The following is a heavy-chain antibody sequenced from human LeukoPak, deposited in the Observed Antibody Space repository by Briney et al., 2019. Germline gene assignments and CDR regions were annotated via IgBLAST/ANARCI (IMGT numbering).Heavy chain of an antibody. J-gene: IGHJ4*02. D-gene: IGHD3-22*01. Sequence: GGSLRLSCAASGFTFSSYSMNWVRQAPGKGLEWVSYISSSSSTIYYADSVKGRFTISRDNAKNSLYLQMNSLRDEDTAVYYCARAYYDSSGYYYQFDYRGQGTLVTVSS. CDR3: ARAYYDSSGYYYQFDY. CDR2: ISSSSSTI. CDR1: GFTFSSYS. V-gene: IGHV3-48*02.